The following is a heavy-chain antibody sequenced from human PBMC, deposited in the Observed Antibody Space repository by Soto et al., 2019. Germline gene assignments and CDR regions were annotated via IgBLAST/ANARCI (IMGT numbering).Heavy chain of an antibody. CDR1: GFTFRSYV. V-gene: IGHV3-30*19. D-gene: IGHD3-16*01. CDR2: TSYDGSDK. J-gene: IGHJ1*01. Sequence: QVQLVESGGGVVQPGTSLRVSCVGSGFTFRSYVIHWVRRAPGKGLEWVALTSYDGSDKYYDDSVRGRFTISRDNSRNTVDLQMDSLRLEDTALYYCARWGTTGGLDVWGQGTLVSVSS. CDR3: ARWGTTGGLDV.